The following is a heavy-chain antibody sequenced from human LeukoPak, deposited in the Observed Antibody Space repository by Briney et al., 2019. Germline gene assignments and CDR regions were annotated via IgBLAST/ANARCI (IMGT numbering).Heavy chain of an antibody. CDR2: IYYSGST. CDR1: GGSVSSGSYY. CDR3: ARLIAVAGTDFDY. D-gene: IGHD6-19*01. J-gene: IGHJ4*02. Sequence: LETLSLTCTVSGGSVSSGSYYWRWIRQPPGKGLEWIGYIYYSGSTNYNPSLKSRVTISVDTSKNQFSLKLSSVTAADTAVYYCARLIAVAGTDFDYWGQGTLVTVSS. V-gene: IGHV4-61*01.